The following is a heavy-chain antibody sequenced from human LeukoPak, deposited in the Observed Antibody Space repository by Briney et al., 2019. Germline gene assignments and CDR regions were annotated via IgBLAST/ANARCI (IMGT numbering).Heavy chain of an antibody. V-gene: IGHV1-2*02. CDR3: ACGYSSGWAGDY. CDR1: GYTFTAYY. CDR2: IDPNSGGT. D-gene: IGHD6-19*01. Sequence: GASVKVSCKASGYTFTAYYLHWVRQAPGQGREWMGWIDPNSGGTNFVQKFQGRVTMTRDTSINTAYMELRRLRSDDTAVYYCACGYSSGWAGDYCGQGTLVTVSS. J-gene: IGHJ4*02.